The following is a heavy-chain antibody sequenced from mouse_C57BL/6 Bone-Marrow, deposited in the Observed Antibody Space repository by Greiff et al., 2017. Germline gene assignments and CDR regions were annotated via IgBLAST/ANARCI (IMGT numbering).Heavy chain of an antibody. CDR3: ARDLTGSGFDY. CDR1: GYTFTSYW. V-gene: IGHV1-59*01. D-gene: IGHD4-1*01. J-gene: IGHJ2*01. Sequence: QVQLQQPGAELVRPGTSVKLSCKASGYTFTSYWMHWVKQRPGQGLEWIGVIDPSDSYTNYNQKFKGKATLTVDTSSSTAYMQLSSLTSEDSAVYYCARDLTGSGFDYWGQGTTLTVSS. CDR2: IDPSDSYT.